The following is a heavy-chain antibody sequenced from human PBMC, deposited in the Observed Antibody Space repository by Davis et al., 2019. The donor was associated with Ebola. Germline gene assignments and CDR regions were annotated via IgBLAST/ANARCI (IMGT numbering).Heavy chain of an antibody. J-gene: IGHJ6*02. CDR2: INHSGST. V-gene: IGHV4-4*02. CDR3: ARGRLIAVAGRTYYYYGMDV. D-gene: IGHD6-19*01. Sequence: GSLRLSCAVSGGSISSSNWWSWVRQPPGKGLEWIGEINHSGSTNYNPSLKSRVTISVDTSKNQFSLKLSSVTAADTAVYYCARGRLIAVAGRTYYYYGMDVWGQGTTVTVSS. CDR1: GGSISSSNW.